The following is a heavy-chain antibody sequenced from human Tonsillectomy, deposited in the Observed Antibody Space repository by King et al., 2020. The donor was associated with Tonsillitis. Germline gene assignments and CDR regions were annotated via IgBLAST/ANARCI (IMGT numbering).Heavy chain of an antibody. Sequence: VQLVESGGGVVQTGRSLRLSCAASGFTFSSYAMHWVRQAPGKGLEWVAVISYDGSNEYYADSVKGRFTISRDDSKNTLYLQMNSLRAEDTAVYYCARGVIVVITQKDYWGQGTLVTVSS. D-gene: IGHD3-22*01. J-gene: IGHJ4*02. CDR2: ISYDGSNE. CDR1: GFTFSSYA. CDR3: ARGVIVVITQKDY. V-gene: IGHV3-30*04.